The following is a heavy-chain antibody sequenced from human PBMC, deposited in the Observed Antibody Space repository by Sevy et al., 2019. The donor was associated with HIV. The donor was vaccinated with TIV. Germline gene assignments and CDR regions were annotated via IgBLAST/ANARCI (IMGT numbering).Heavy chain of an antibody. Sequence: GGSLRLSCAASGFTFSSYWMSWVRQAPGKGLEWVANIKQDGSEKYDVDSVKGRCTSSRDKAKNSLYLQMNSLRAEDTAVYYLARDVGKQHIFDYWGQGTLVTVSS. CDR3: ARDVGKQHIFDY. CDR1: GFTFSSYW. CDR2: IKQDGSEK. J-gene: IGHJ4*02. V-gene: IGHV3-7*01. D-gene: IGHD6-13*01.